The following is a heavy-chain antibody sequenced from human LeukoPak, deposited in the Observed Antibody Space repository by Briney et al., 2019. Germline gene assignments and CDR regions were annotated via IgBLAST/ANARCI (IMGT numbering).Heavy chain of an antibody. J-gene: IGHJ4*02. CDR2: ISGNNDNP. CDR1: GYTYSNFG. D-gene: IGHD2-2*01. V-gene: IGHV1-18*01. Sequence: ASVTVSCTTSGYTYSNFGINWVRQAPGQGLEWMGWISGNNDNPNYGQKFQGRLTVTTDTSTSTAYMELRNLRFDDTAVYYCARDGTSTDDYWGQGTLVTVSS. CDR3: ARDGTSTDDY.